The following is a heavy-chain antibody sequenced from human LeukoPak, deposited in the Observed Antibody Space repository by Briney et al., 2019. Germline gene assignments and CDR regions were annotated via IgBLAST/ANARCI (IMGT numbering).Heavy chain of an antibody. D-gene: IGHD1-14*01. Sequence: GESLKISCKGSGYSFTSYWLGWVRQMPGKGLEWMGIIYPGDSDTRYSPSFQGQVTISADKSISTAYLQWSSLKASDTAMYYCARQGPILTPYYYGMDVWGQGTTVTVSS. V-gene: IGHV5-51*01. J-gene: IGHJ6*02. CDR3: ARQGPILTPYYYGMDV. CDR1: GYSFTSYW. CDR2: IYPGDSDT.